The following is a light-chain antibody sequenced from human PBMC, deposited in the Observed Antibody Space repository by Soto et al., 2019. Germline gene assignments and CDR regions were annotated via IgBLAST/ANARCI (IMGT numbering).Light chain of an antibody. J-gene: IGLJ2*01. CDR2: DVS. Sequence: QSALTQPRSVSGSPGQSVTISCTGTSSDVGGYNYVSWYHQHPGKAPKLMIYDVSKRPSGVPDRFSGSKSGNTASLTISRLKADDEADYYCCSYAGSDVVFGGGTKLTVL. V-gene: IGLV2-11*01. CDR3: CSYAGSDVV. CDR1: SSDVGGYNY.